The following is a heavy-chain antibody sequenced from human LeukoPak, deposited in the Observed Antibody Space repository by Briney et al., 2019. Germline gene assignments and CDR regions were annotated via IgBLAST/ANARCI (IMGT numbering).Heavy chain of an antibody. CDR3: ARGRGGTATMVRGVLDP. D-gene: IGHD3-10*01. CDR1: GYTFTSYG. CDR2: ISAYNGNT. V-gene: IGHV1-18*01. Sequence: GASVKVSCKASGYTFTSYGISWVRQAPGQGLEWMGWISAYNGNTNYAQKLQGRVTMATDTSTSTAYMELRSLRSDDTAVYYCARGRGGTATMVRGVLDPWGQGTLVTVSS. J-gene: IGHJ5*02.